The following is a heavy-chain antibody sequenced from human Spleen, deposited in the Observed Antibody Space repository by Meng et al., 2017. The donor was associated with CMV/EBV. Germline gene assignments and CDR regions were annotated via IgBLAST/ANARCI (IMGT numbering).Heavy chain of an antibody. Sequence: GGSLRLSCEVSGLTFCRYDMHCDRQAPGKWMEWVSAITNVGISTHYADSVKGRFTISRATSKNTLYLQMNSLRAEDTAVYDCARIGASWVMLRDGWFDPWGQGTLVTVSS. J-gene: IGHJ5*02. V-gene: IGHV3-NL1*01. CDR1: GLTFCRYD. CDR2: ITNVGIST. CDR3: ARIGASWVMLRDGWFDP. D-gene: IGHD3-16*01.